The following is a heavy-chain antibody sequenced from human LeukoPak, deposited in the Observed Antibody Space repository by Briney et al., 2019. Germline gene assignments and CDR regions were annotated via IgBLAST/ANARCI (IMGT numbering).Heavy chain of an antibody. CDR1: GGSISSYY. CDR2: IYYSGST. Sequence: SETLSLTCTVSGGSISSYYWSWIRQPPGKGLEWIGNIYYSGSTNYNPSLKSRVTISVDTPKNQFSLRLSSMTAADTAVYYCARDWRFYNMDVWGQGTTVTVSS. V-gene: IGHV4-59*12. J-gene: IGHJ6*02. CDR3: ARDWRFYNMDV. D-gene: IGHD5-24*01.